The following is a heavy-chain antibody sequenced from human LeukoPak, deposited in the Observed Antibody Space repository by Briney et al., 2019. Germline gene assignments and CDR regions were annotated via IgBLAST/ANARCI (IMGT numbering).Heavy chain of an antibody. D-gene: IGHD3-3*01. V-gene: IGHV4-34*01. J-gene: IGHJ4*02. CDR2: INHSGST. Sequence: KTSETLSLTCTVSGGSISGYYWSWIRQPPGKGLEWIGEINHSGSTNYNPSLKSRVTISVDTSKNQFSLKLSSVTAADTAVYYCARQAKRIWSPYYFDYWGQGTLVTVSS. CDR3: ARQAKRIWSPYYFDY. CDR1: GGSISGYY.